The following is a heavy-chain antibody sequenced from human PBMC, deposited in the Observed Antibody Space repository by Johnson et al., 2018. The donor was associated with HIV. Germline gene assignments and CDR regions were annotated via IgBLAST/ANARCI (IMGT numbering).Heavy chain of an antibody. CDR3: ARGTGTTSAVFVAFDI. J-gene: IGHJ3*02. V-gene: IGHV3-30*19. D-gene: IGHD1-7*01. Sequence: VQLVESGGGVVQPGRSLRLSCAASGFTFSSYGMHWVRQAPGKGLEWVAVIWYDGSNKYYADSVKGRFTISRDNSKNTLYLQMNSLRAEDTAVYYCARGTGTTSAVFVAFDIWGQGTMVTVSS. CDR2: IWYDGSNK. CDR1: GFTFSSYG.